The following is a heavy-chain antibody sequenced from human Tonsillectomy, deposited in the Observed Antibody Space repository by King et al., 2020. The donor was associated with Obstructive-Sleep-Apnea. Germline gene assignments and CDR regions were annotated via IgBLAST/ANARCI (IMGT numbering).Heavy chain of an antibody. CDR2: ISYDGSNK. CDR1: GFTFSSYG. J-gene: IGHJ4*02. Sequence: VQLVESGGGVVQPGRSLRLSCAASGFTFSSYGMHWVRQAPGKGLEWVAVISYDGSNKYYADSVKGRFTISRDNSKNTLYLQMNSLRAEDTAVYYCAHEGGEDWGSPPGDYWGQGTLVTVSS. D-gene: IGHD7-27*01. CDR3: AHEGGEDWGSPPGDY. V-gene: IGHV3-30*03.